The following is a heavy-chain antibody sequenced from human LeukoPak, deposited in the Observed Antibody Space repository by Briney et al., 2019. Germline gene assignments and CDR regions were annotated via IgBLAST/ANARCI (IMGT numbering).Heavy chain of an antibody. D-gene: IGHD2/OR15-2a*01. J-gene: IGHJ4*02. V-gene: IGHV3-23*03. Sequence: GGSLRLSCAASGFGFGAYAMIWVRQAPGKGLEWVSLIHNDAATTYYADSVRGRFTVSRDNSKNTLYQEMNSLRAEDTAVYYCAKGKGGTSFNYCFDYWGQGTPVSVSS. CDR3: AKGKGGTSFNYCFDY. CDR1: GFGFGAYA. CDR2: IHNDAATT.